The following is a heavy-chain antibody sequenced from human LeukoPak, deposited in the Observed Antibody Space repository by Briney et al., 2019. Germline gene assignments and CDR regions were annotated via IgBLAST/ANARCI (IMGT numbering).Heavy chain of an antibody. Sequence: GRSLRLSCAASGFTFSSYGMHWVRQAPGKGLEWVAVISYDGSNKYYADSVKGRFTISRDNSKNTLYLQMNSLRAEDTAVYYCGRGGGVGVTAMYFDYWGQGTLATVSS. CDR1: GFTFSSYG. J-gene: IGHJ4*02. D-gene: IGHD2-21*02. V-gene: IGHV3-30*19. CDR3: GRGGGVGVTAMYFDY. CDR2: ISYDGSNK.